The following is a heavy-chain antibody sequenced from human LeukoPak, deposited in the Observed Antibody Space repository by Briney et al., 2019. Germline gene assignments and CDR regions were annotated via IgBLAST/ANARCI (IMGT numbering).Heavy chain of an antibody. CDR2: FSGSGGST. CDR3: ARSGLNRFDY. D-gene: IGHD2-15*01. J-gene: IGHJ4*02. V-gene: IGHV3-23*01. CDR1: GFTFSSFA. Sequence: GGSLRLSCAASGFTFSSFAMSWVRQAPGKGLEWVSTFSGSGGSTYYADSVKGRSSISRDNSKNTLYLQMNSLRAEDTAAYYCARSGLNRFDYWGQGTLVTVSS.